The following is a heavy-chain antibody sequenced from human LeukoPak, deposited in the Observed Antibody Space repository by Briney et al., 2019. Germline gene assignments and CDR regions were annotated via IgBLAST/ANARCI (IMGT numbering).Heavy chain of an antibody. V-gene: IGHV3-23*01. CDR3: ARTVAAAGYLNWFDP. Sequence: PGGSLRLSCAASGFTFSSYAMSWVRQAPGKGLEWVLAISGSGGSTYYADSVKGRFTISRDNSKNTLYLQMNSLRAEDTAVYYCARTVAAAGYLNWFDPWGQGTLVTVSS. CDR1: GFTFSSYA. CDR2: ISGSGGST. D-gene: IGHD6-13*01. J-gene: IGHJ5*02.